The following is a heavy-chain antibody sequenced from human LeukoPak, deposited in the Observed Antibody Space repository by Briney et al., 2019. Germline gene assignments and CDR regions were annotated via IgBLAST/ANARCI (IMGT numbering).Heavy chain of an antibody. J-gene: IGHJ6*03. Sequence: GGSLRLSCAASGFTFSSYGMHWVRQAPGKGLEWVAVISYDGSNKYYADSVKGRFTISRDNSKNTLYLQMNSLRAEDTAVYYCAKSSHSSGWYDYYYYYMDVWGKGTTVTVSS. V-gene: IGHV3-30*18. CDR3: AKSSHSSGWYDYYYYYMDV. D-gene: IGHD6-19*01. CDR2: ISYDGSNK. CDR1: GFTFSSYG.